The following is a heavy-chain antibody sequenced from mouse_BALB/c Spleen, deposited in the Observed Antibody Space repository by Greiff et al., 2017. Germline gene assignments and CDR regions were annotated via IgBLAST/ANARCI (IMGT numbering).Heavy chain of an antibody. D-gene: IGHD2-12*01. CDR1: GFTFSSYG. CDR2: INSNGGST. Sequence: EVKLVESGGGLVQPGGSLKLSCAASGFTFSSYGMSWVRQTPDKRLELVATINSNGGSTYYPDSVKGRFTISRDNAKNTLYLQMSSLKSEDTAMYYCAKMKFTTLDYWGQGTTLTVSS. J-gene: IGHJ2*01. V-gene: IGHV5-6-3*01. CDR3: AKMKFTTLDY.